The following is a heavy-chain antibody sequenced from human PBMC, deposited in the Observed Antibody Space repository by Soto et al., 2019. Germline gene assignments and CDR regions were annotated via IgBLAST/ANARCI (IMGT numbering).Heavy chain of an antibody. CDR2: ISATGTYT. CDR1: GFTFSTCS. V-gene: IGHV3-21*01. Sequence: EVQLVESGGGLVEPGGSLRLSCATSGFTFSTCSMNWVRQAPGKGLEWVSSISATGTYTFYADSLKGRFTISRDNARNSVFLQMNTLTVEDTTLYYCTTEYNSRQDLNHWGQGALVTASS. CDR3: TTEYNSRQDLNH. D-gene: IGHD6-6*01. J-gene: IGHJ5*02.